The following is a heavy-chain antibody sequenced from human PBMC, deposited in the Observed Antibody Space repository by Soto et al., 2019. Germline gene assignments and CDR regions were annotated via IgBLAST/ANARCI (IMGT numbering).Heavy chain of an antibody. V-gene: IGHV1-18*01. CDR1: GYTFTRSG. J-gene: IGHJ6*02. D-gene: IGHD3-10*01. CDR2: ISSSNGDT. CDR3: EREGGAPYYYSGMDV. Sequence: QVQLVQAGAEVKKAGASVKVSCKASGYTFTRSGINWVRQAPGEGPEWMGWISSSNGDTNYAQTFQCRVTMTTDTTTTTAYMELRSLRSDDTAVYYCEREGGAPYYYSGMDVWGQGNPVTVSS.